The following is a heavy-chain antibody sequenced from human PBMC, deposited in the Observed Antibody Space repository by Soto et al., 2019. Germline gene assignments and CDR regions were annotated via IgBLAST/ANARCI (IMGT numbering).Heavy chain of an antibody. D-gene: IGHD2-15*01. CDR2: VHPTGNT. Sequence: QVQLKESGSGLVKPAQTLSLTCAVSGGSITSGGFSWSWIRQPPGKGLEWIGYVHPTGNTDYHPSLGIRVTISLDRSSNLFSLNLTSVTAADTATYYCAKECGGTCLDAFDVWGPGTTVIVSS. V-gene: IGHV4-30-2*01. CDR1: GGSITSGGFS. CDR3: AKECGGTCLDAFDV. J-gene: IGHJ3*01.